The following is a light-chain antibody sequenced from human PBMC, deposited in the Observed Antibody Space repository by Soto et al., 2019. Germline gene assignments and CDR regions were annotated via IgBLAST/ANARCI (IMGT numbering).Light chain of an antibody. CDR2: GVS. CDR1: QSVGSTF. CDR3: QQYGYSPIT. V-gene: IGKV3-20*01. J-gene: IGKJ5*01. Sequence: EIVFTESPGTLALYPGERASLSCRASQSVGSTFLAWYQQRPGQAPRLLIYGVSTRATGIPDRFSGSWSGTDFTLTISRLEPEDFAVYYCQQYGYSPITFGQGTRLEIK.